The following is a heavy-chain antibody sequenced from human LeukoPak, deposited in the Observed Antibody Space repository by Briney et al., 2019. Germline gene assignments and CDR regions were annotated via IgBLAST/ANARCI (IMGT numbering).Heavy chain of an antibody. J-gene: IGHJ4*02. CDR2: IYHSGST. Sequence: PGGSLRLSCAASGFTLSSCAMSGVRQPPGKGLEWIGEIYHSGSTNYNPSLKSLVTISVDKSKIQFTLKLSSVTAADTAVYYCAREPYYYDSSGYPSPYYFDYWGQGTLVTVSS. V-gene: IGHV4-4*02. CDR3: AREPYYYDSSGYPSPYYFDY. D-gene: IGHD3-22*01. CDR1: GFTLSSCAM.